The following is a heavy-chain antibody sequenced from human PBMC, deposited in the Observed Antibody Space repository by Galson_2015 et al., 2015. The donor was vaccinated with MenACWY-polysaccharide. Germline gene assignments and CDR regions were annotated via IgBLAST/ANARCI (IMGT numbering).Heavy chain of an antibody. Sequence: SLRLSCAASGFTFSSYAMSWVRQAPGKGLEWVSAISGRGGSTYYADSVRGRFTISRDNAQNILSLQMNSLRADDTARYFCAKVTEMASSRRPFDVVGQGTMVTFSS. CDR3: AKVTEMASSRRPFDV. CDR1: GFTFSSYA. CDR2: ISGRGGST. V-gene: IGHV3-23*01. D-gene: IGHD5-24*01. J-gene: IGHJ3*01.